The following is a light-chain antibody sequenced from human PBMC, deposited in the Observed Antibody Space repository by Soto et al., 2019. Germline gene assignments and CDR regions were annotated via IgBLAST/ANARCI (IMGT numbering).Light chain of an antibody. CDR1: QDFSNF. CDR2: DAS. Sequence: DIHLTHSPCFLSASIVDRVTITCRASQDFSNFLAWYQQKPGRAPKLLMYDASTLQSGVPSRFSGSGSGTEFTLTISSLQPEDFATYYCQQLYSFPLTFGGGTKVDIK. V-gene: IGKV1-9*01. J-gene: IGKJ4*01. CDR3: QQLYSFPLT.